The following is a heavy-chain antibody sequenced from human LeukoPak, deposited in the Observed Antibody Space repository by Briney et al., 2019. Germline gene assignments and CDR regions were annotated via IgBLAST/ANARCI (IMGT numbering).Heavy chain of an antibody. CDR2: IYYSGST. CDR3: ARDNCSGGSCYSDY. CDR1: GGSISSGGYY. J-gene: IGHJ4*02. D-gene: IGHD2-15*01. V-gene: IGHV4-31*03. Sequence: PSQTLSLTCTVSGGSISSGGYYWSWIRQHPGKGLEWIGYIYYSGSTYYNPSLKSRVTISVDTSKNQFSLKLSSVTAADTAVYYCARDNCSGGSCYSDYWGQGTLVTVSS.